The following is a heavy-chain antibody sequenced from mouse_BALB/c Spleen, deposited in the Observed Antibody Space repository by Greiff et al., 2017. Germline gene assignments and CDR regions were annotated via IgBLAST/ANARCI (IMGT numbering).Heavy chain of an antibody. V-gene: IGHV3-2*02. CDR3: ARWDGNFPWFAY. CDR2: ISYSGST. CDR1: GYSITSDYA. Sequence: EVQLQESGPGLVKPSQSLSLTCTVTGYSITSDYAWNWIRQFPGNKLEWMGYISYSGSTSYNPSLKSRISITRDTSKNQFFLQLNSVTTEDTATYYCARWDGNFPWFAYWGQGTLVTVSA. D-gene: IGHD2-1*01. J-gene: IGHJ3*01.